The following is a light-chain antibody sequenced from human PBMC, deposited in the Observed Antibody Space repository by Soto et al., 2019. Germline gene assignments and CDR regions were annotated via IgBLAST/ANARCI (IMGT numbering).Light chain of an antibody. V-gene: IGLV3-21*04. CDR1: NIGSKS. CDR2: YDN. J-gene: IGLJ2*01. CDR3: QVWHTSSDHVV. Sequence: SYELTQPPSVSVAPGKTARITCGGNNIGSKSVHWCQQKPGQAPVLVIYYDNDRPSGIPERFSGSNSGNTATLTISRVAAGDEADYYCQVWHTSSDHVVFGGGTKLTVL.